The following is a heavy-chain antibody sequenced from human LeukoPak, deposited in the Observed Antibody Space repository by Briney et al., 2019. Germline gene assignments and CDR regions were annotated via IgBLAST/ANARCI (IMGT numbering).Heavy chain of an antibody. J-gene: IGHJ4*02. V-gene: IGHV1-46*01. CDR2: INPRGGST. CDR1: GYTFTSYY. D-gene: IGHD6-25*01. Sequence: ASVKVSCKASGYTFTSYYMHWMRQAPGQGPEWMGIINPRGGSTDYSQKFQDRVTMSSDTSTSTVYMELSSLRSEDTAVYFCARVGVTAATADYWGQGTLVTVSS. CDR3: ARVGVTAATADY.